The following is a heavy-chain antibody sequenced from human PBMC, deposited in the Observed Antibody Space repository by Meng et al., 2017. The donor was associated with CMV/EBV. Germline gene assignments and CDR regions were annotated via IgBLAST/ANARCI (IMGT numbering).Heavy chain of an antibody. CDR2: IYTSGST. Sequence: QAQLQESGPGLVKPSETLSLTCTFSGGSISSYYWSWIRQPAGKGLEWIGRIYTSGSTNYNPSLKSRVTMSVDTSKNQFSLKLSSVTAADTAVYYCARDLMNCSSTSCANWFDPWGQGTLVTISS. CDR1: GGSISSYY. V-gene: IGHV4-4*07. J-gene: IGHJ5*02. CDR3: ARDLMNCSSTSCANWFDP. D-gene: IGHD2-2*01.